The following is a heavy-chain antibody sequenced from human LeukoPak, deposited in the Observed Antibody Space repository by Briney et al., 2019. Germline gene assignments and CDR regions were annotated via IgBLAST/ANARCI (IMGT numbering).Heavy chain of an antibody. CDR1: GGSFSGYY. D-gene: IGHD3-10*01. CDR3: ARGRVLLWFGEFQSNWFDP. J-gene: IGHJ5*02. Sequence: PSETLSLTCAVYGGSFSGYYWSWIRQPPGKGLEWIGEINHSGSTNYNPSLKSRVTISVDTSKNQFSLKLSSVTAADTAVYYGARGRVLLWFGEFQSNWFDPWGQGTLVTVSS. V-gene: IGHV4-34*01. CDR2: INHSGST.